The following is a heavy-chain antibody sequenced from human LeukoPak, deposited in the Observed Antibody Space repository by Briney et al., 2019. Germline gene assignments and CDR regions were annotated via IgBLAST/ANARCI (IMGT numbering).Heavy chain of an antibody. J-gene: IGHJ6*02. CDR1: GFTFSSYG. CDR3: ARAPDIGYCSSTSCYGGDYYYYGMDD. CDR2: IWYDGSNK. D-gene: IGHD2-2*01. V-gene: IGHV3-33*01. Sequence: AGGSLRLSCAASGFTFSSYGMHWVRQAPGKGLEWVADIWYDGSNKYYADSVRGRFTISRANSKNTLYLQMNSLRAEDTAVYYCARAPDIGYCSSTSCYGGDYYYYGMDDWGQGTTVTVSS.